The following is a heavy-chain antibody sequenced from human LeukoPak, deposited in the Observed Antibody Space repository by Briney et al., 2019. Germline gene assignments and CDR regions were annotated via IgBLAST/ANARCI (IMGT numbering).Heavy chain of an antibody. J-gene: IGHJ4*02. CDR1: GFTFSSYG. Sequence: GGSLRLSCAASGFTFSSYGMHWVRQAPAKGLEWVALIWYDGSDKYYADSVKGRFTISRDNSKNTLHLQMNSLRAEDTAVYYCARGRVVIPEGPDYWGQGTLVTVTS. V-gene: IGHV3-33*01. D-gene: IGHD3-10*01. CDR3: ARGRVVIPEGPDY. CDR2: IWYDGSDK.